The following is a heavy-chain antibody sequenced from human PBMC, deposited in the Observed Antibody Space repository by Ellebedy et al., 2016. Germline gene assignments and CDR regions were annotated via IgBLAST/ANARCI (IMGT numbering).Heavy chain of an antibody. CDR2: IYYSGST. CDR1: GGSISSGGYY. V-gene: IGHV4-39*01. Sequence: SETLSLXXTVSGGSISSGGYYWSWIRQHPGKGLEWIGYIYYSGSTYYNPSLKSRVTISVDTSKNQFSLKLSSVTAADTAAYYCARQTAAGQNVGWFQHWGQGTLVTVSS. CDR3: ARQTAAGQNVGWFQH. J-gene: IGHJ1*01. D-gene: IGHD6-13*01.